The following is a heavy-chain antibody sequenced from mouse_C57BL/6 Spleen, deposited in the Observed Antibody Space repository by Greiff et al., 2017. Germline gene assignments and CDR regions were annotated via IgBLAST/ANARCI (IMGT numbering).Heavy chain of an antibody. Sequence: EVQLVESGGGLVKPGGSLKLSCAASGFTFSSYAMSWVRQTPEKRLEWVATISDGGSYTYYPDNVKGRFTISRDNAKNNLYLQMSHLKSEDTAMYYCARDPFLPPWGQGTLVTVSA. V-gene: IGHV5-4*01. J-gene: IGHJ3*01. CDR3: ARDPFLPP. CDR2: ISDGGSYT. CDR1: GFTFSSYA. D-gene: IGHD5-5*01.